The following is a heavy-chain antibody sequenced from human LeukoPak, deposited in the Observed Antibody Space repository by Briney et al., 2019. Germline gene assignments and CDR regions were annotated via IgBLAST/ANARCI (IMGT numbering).Heavy chain of an antibody. CDR1: GGSFRGYY. CDR3: ARFKYYYDSSGYQLFDY. CDR2: INHSGST. Sequence: PSETLSLTCAVYGGSFRGYYWSWIRQPPGKGLEWIGEINHSGSTNYNPSLKSRVTISVDTSKNQFSLKLSSVTAADTAVYYCARFKYYYDSSGYQLFDYWGQGTLVTVSS. J-gene: IGHJ4*02. V-gene: IGHV4-34*01. D-gene: IGHD3-22*01.